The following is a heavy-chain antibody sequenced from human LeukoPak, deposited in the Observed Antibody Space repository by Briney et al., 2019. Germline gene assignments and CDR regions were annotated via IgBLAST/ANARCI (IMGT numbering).Heavy chain of an antibody. Sequence: GGSLRLSCAASGFTFSTYGVHWVRQAPAKGLEWVAVISYDGSNKYYADSVKGRFTISRDNSKSTLYLQMNSLRAEDTAVYYCAKGGADYGEYDYWGQGTLVTVSS. CDR2: ISYDGSNK. D-gene: IGHD4-17*01. CDR1: GFTFSTYG. V-gene: IGHV3-30*18. J-gene: IGHJ4*02. CDR3: AKGGADYGEYDY.